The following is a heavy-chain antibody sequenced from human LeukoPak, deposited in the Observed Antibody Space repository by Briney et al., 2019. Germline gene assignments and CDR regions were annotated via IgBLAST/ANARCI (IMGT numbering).Heavy chain of an antibody. CDR2: ISGSGGST. V-gene: IGHV3-23*01. D-gene: IGHD3-10*01. J-gene: IGHJ4*02. Sequence: GGPLRLSCAASQSTFNSYVMTWVRQAPGKGLEWVSGISGSGGSTYYADSVKGRFTISRDNSKNTVYLRMNSLRAEDTAVYYCAKVGAGPGSYTHFDYWGQGTLVTVSS. CDR1: QSTFNSYV. CDR3: AKVGAGPGSYTHFDY.